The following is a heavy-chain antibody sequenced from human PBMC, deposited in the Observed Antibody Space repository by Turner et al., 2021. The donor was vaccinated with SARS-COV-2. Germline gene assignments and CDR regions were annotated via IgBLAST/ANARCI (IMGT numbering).Heavy chain of an antibody. D-gene: IGHD6-19*01. CDR3: ARRGPHTGWSFDY. Sequence: QVQLQQWGAGLFQPSDTLPFTFPVYGLSSSDDSWIWVRQPPGKGLVWIGEIRPSGSANYGPSLKSRLTISVDRSNNQLFLQLSSLTAADTAVYYCARRGPHTGWSFDYWGQGTLVTVSS. CDR2: IRPSGSA. J-gene: IGHJ4*02. V-gene: IGHV4-34*01. CDR1: GLSSSDDS.